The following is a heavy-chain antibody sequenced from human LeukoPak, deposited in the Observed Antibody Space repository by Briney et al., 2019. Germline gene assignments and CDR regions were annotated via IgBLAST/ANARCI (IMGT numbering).Heavy chain of an antibody. V-gene: IGHV3-21*01. D-gene: IGHD6-13*01. Sequence: GGSLRLSCAASGFTFSSYSITWVRQAPGKGLEWVSSISSNSIYIYYVDSVKGRFTISRDNAKNSLYLQMNSLRAEDTAVYYCARGMSGTHEDYWGQGTLVTVSS. CDR3: ARGMSGTHEDY. CDR2: ISSNSIYI. CDR1: GFTFSSYS. J-gene: IGHJ4*02.